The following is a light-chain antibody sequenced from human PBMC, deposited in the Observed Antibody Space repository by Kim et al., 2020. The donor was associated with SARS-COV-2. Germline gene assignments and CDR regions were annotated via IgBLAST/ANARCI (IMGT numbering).Light chain of an antibody. CDR3: CSYAGSSTLV. V-gene: IGLV2-23*02. Sequence: QSALTQPASVSGSPGQSITISCTRTSSDVGSYNLVSWYQQHPGKAPKLMIYEVSKRPSGVSNRFSGSKSGNTASLTISGLQAEDEADYYCCSYAGSSTLVFGGGTQLTVL. CDR2: EVS. CDR1: SSDVGSYNL. J-gene: IGLJ3*02.